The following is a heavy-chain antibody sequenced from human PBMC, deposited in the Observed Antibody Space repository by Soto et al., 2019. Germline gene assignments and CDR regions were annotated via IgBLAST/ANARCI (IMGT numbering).Heavy chain of an antibody. D-gene: IGHD2-8*01. J-gene: IGHJ6*02. CDR2: ISPYIGHT. CDR1: GYTFSSYG. CDR3: ARDRCTTAKCYTHHLDV. Sequence: QGQLVQSGGEVTKPGASVKVSCNSSGYTFSSYGISWVRQAPGQGLEWMGWISPYIGHTKEAPKVQGRNTLTTETSKGTAYMEVRSLASDDTAVYYCARDRCTTAKCYTHHLDVWGQGTTV. V-gene: IGHV1-18*04.